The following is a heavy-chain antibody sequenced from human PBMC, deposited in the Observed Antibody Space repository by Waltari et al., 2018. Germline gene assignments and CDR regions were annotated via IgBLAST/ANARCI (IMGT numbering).Heavy chain of an antibody. V-gene: IGHV4-34*01. CDR2: INHSGST. Sequence: QVQLQQWGAGLLKPSETLSLTCAVYGGSFSGYYWSWLRQPPGKGLEWIGEINHSGSTNDNPSLKSRVTISVDTSKNQFSLKLSSVTAADTAVYYCARGRRMFGVVTPSKGLDYWGQGTLVTVSS. J-gene: IGHJ4*02. CDR1: GGSFSGYY. D-gene: IGHD3-3*02. CDR3: ARGRRMFGVVTPSKGLDY.